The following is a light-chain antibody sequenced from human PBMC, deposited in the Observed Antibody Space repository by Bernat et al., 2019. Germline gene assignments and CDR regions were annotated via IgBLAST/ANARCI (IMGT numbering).Light chain of an antibody. J-gene: IGKJ5*01. Sequence: DIQMTQSPSSLSTSVGDRVIITCRASQSISTYLNWYQQKPGKAPHLLIYGASTLQSGVPSRFSGSGSGTEFTLTISSLQPEDSATYYCQQLDKFPITFGQGTRLEIK. V-gene: IGKV1-9*01. CDR1: QSISTY. CDR2: GAS. CDR3: QQLDKFPIT.